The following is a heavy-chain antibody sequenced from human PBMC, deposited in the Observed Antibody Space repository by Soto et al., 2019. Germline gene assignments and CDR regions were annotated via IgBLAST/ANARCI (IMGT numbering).Heavy chain of an antibody. CDR3: ARVPSGDYDFWSGGTYYYYYMDV. V-gene: IGHV4-31*03. CDR2: IYYSGST. Sequence: SETLSLTCTVSGGSISSGGYYWSWIRQHPGKGLEWIGYIYYSGSTYYNPSLKSRVTISVDTSKNQFSLKLSSVTAADTAVYYCARVPSGDYDFWSGGTYYYYYMDVWGKGTTVTVSS. CDR1: GGSISSGGYY. J-gene: IGHJ6*03. D-gene: IGHD3-3*01.